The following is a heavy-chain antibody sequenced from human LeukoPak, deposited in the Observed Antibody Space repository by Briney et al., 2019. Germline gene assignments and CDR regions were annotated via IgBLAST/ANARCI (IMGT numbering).Heavy chain of an antibody. D-gene: IGHD5-18*01. J-gene: IGHJ3*02. Sequence: SQTLSLTCALSGDSVSSNSAAWNWIRQSPSRGLEWLVRTYYRSKWYNDYAVSVKSRITINPDTSKNQFSLQLNSVTPEDTAVYSCARRIQLWLEDDAFDIWGQGTMVTVSS. V-gene: IGHV6-1*01. CDR2: TYYRSKWYN. CDR3: ARRIQLWLEDDAFDI. CDR1: GDSVSSNSAA.